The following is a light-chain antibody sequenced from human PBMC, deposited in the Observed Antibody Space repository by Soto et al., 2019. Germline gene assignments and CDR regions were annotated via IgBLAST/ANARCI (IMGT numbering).Light chain of an antibody. CDR3: QQANFFPLT. CDR2: AAS. Sequence: DIQMTQSPSSVSASVGDRVTITCRASQSITTWVAWYQQKPGKAPKLLISAASNVQSGVPSRFSGSGIGTDFTLIISSLQPEDFATYYCQQANFFPLTFGGGTTVEIK. J-gene: IGKJ4*01. CDR1: QSITTW. V-gene: IGKV1-12*01.